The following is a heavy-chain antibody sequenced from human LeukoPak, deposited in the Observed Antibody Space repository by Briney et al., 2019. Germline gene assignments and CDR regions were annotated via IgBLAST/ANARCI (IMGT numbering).Heavy chain of an antibody. CDR3: ARDRASLXXXYXGGDX. CDR2: ISSSGSTI. V-gene: IGHV3-11*01. CDR1: GFTFSDYY. J-gene: IGHJ4*02. D-gene: IGHD3-10*01. Sequence: PGGSLRLSCAASGFTFSDYYMSWIRQAPGKGLEWVSYISSSGSTIYYADSVKGRFTISRDNAKNSLYLQMNSLRAEDTAVYYCARDRASLXXXYXGGDXWGQGTLVTV.